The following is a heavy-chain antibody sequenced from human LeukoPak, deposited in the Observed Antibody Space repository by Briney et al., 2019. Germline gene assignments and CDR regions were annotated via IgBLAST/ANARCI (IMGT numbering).Heavy chain of an antibody. CDR3: AKGSGSYLSPLYYFDY. V-gene: IGHV3-30*18. J-gene: IGHJ4*02. D-gene: IGHD1-26*01. CDR2: ISYDGSNK. CDR1: GFTFSSYG. Sequence: GGSLRLSCAASGFTFSSYGMHWVRQVPGKGLEWVAVISYDGSNKYYADSVKGRFTISRDNSKNTLYLQMNSLRAEDTAVYYCAKGSGSYLSPLYYFDYWGQGTLVTVSS.